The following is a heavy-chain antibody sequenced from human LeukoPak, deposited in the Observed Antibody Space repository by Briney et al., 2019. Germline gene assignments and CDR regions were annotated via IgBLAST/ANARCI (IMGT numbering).Heavy chain of an antibody. J-gene: IGHJ4*02. CDR3: AKVGTFEEQWLAYFDY. CDR1: GFTFSSYA. Sequence: PGGSLRLSCAASGFTFSSYAMSWVRQAPGKGLEWVSAISGSGGSTYYADSVKGRFTISRDNSKNTLYLQMNSLRAEDTAVYYCAKVGTFEEQWLAYFDYWGQGTLVTVS. D-gene: IGHD6-19*01. CDR2: ISGSGGST. V-gene: IGHV3-23*01.